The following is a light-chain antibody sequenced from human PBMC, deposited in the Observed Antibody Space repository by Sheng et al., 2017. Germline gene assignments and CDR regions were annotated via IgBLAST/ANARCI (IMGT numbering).Light chain of an antibody. CDR1: QNVRSTY. CDR3: QQFSKSLT. Sequence: EVVLTQSPGTVSLSPGERVILSCRASQNVRSTYFAWYQQKPGQAPRLLIYDASSRATGIPDRFSGRGYGTDFTLTISRLEPEDFAVYYCQQFSKSLTFGGGTRVEIK. CDR2: DAS. J-gene: IGKJ4*01. V-gene: IGKV3-20*01.